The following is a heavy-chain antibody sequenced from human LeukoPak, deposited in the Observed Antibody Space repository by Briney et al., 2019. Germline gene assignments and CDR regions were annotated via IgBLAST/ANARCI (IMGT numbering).Heavy chain of an antibody. V-gene: IGHV3-48*04. J-gene: IGHJ4*02. CDR1: GFTFSSYS. CDR3: ARDLSWGFDY. CDR2: VSSSGTTM. D-gene: IGHD2-15*01. Sequence: PGGSLRLSCAASGFTFSSYSMNWVRQAPGKGLEWVSYVSSSGTTMYYPDSVRGRFTISRDSAKNSLYLQMNSLRAEDTAVYYCARDLSWGFDYWGQRTLVTVSS.